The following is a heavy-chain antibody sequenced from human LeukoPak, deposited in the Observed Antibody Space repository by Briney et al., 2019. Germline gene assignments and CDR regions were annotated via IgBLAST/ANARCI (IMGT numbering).Heavy chain of an antibody. V-gene: IGHV3-7*01. J-gene: IGHJ4*02. CDR2: INDDGSEK. CDR3: GRIFNIWGTFRNT. CDR1: GFPFTSYW. D-gene: IGHD3-16*02. Sequence: GRSLRLSCAASGFPFTSYWMVWVRQAPGKGLEWVANINDDGSEKNYLESLKGRFTISRDNANNSVSLHMTALRAEDTAIYYCGRIFNIWGTFRNTWGQGTQVTVSS.